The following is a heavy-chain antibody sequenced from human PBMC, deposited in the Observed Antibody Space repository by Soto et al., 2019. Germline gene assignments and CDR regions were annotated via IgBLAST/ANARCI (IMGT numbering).Heavy chain of an antibody. D-gene: IGHD6-13*01. CDR3: ATDSASLLIAAASYYYGMDV. CDR1: GYTLTELS. Sequence: ASVKVSCKVSGYTLTELSMHWVRQAPGKGLEWMGGFDTEDSETIYAQKFQGRVTMTEDTSTDTAYMELSSLRSEDTAVYYCATDSASLLIAAASYYYGMDVWGQGTTVTVSS. CDR2: FDTEDSET. J-gene: IGHJ6*02. V-gene: IGHV1-24*01.